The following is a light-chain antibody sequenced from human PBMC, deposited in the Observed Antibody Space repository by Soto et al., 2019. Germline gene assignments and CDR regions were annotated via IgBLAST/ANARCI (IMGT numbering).Light chain of an antibody. CDR2: DVS. V-gene: IGLV2-14*01. CDR1: SSDVGGYNY. J-gene: IGLJ2*01. Sequence: QSALTQPASVSGSPGQSITISCTGTSSDVGGYNYVSWYQQHPGKAPKLMIYDVSNRPSGVSNRFSGSKSGNTASLTISGLQAEDEADYYCSSYTSSSHVVFGGGPKLTVL. CDR3: SSYTSSSHVV.